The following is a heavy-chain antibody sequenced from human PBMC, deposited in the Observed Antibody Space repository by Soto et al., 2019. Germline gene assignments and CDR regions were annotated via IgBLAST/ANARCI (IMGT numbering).Heavy chain of an antibody. D-gene: IGHD2-15*01. Sequence: SETLSLTCTVSGGSISSSSYYWGWIRQPPGKGLEWIGSIYYSGSTYYNPSLKSRVTISVDTSKNQFSLKLSSVTAADTAGYYCARHGLDDCRGGSCYANWFAPGGQETLVPVSS. V-gene: IGHV4-39*01. CDR1: GGSISSSSYY. CDR2: IYYSGST. CDR3: ARHGLDDCRGGSCYANWFAP. J-gene: IGHJ5*02.